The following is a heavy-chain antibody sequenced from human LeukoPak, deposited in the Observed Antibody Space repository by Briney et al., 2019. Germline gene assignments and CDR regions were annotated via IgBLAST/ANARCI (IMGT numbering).Heavy chain of an antibody. V-gene: IGHV3-30*02. CDR1: GFTFSSYG. D-gene: IGHD4-17*01. Sequence: TGGSLRLPCAAFGFTFSSYGMHWVRQAPGKGLEWVAFIRYDGSNKYYADSVKGRFTISRDNSKNTLYLQMNSLRAEDTAVYYCAKGYGDYVADAFDIWGQGTMVTVSS. J-gene: IGHJ3*02. CDR2: IRYDGSNK. CDR3: AKGYGDYVADAFDI.